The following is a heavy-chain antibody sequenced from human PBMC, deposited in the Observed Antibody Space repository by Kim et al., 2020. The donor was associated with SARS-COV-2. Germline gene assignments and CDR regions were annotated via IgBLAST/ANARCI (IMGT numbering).Heavy chain of an antibody. CDR3: ARAYDSSGYPNWFDP. CDR1: GGSVSSGSYY. J-gene: IGHJ5*02. V-gene: IGHV4-61*01. D-gene: IGHD3-22*01. CDR2: IYYSGST. Sequence: SETLSLTCTVSGGSVSSGSYYWSWIRQPPGKGLEWIGYIYYSGSTNYNPSLKSRVTISVDTSKNQFSLKLSSVTAADTAVYYCARAYDSSGYPNWFDPWGQGTLVTVSS.